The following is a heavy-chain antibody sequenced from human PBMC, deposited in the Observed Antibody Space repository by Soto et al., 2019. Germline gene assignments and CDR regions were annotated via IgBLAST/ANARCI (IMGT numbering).Heavy chain of an antibody. CDR3: AKGASYSCGMDV. CDR2: IYPGDSDT. Sequence: PGGSLKISCKGSGYSFTTYWIGWVRQMPGKGLEWMGIIYPGDSDTRYSPSFQGQVTISVDKSISTAYLQRSSLKASDTALYYYAKGASYSCGMDVWGEATRFT. D-gene: IGHD3-16*01. J-gene: IGHJ6*02. V-gene: IGHV5-51*01. CDR1: GYSFTTYW.